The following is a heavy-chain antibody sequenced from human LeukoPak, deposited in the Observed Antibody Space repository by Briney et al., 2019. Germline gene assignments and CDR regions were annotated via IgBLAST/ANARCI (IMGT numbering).Heavy chain of an antibody. J-gene: IGHJ4*02. V-gene: IGHV3-74*01. CDR1: GFTFSSYW. CDR2: INSDGSST. CDR3: ARDRTDPYGGYLY. D-gene: IGHD5-12*01. Sequence: PGGSLRLSCAASGFTFSSYWMHWVRQAPGKGLVWVSRINSDGSSTIYADSVKGRFTISRDNAKNTLYLQINSLRAEDTAVYYCARDRTDPYGGYLYWGQGTLVTVSS.